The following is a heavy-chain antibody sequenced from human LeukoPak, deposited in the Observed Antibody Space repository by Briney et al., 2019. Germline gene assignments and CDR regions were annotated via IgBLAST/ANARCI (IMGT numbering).Heavy chain of an antibody. J-gene: IGHJ6*02. D-gene: IGHD3-10*01. CDR1: GGSISSGGYY. CDR3: AREISTYGSGSYSSRLDYYYGMDV. Sequence: PSQTLSLTCTVSGGSISSGGYYWSWIRQHPGKGLEWIGYIYYSGSTYYNPSLKRRVTISVDTSKNQFSLKLSSVTAADTAVYYCAREISTYGSGSYSSRLDYYYGMDVWGQGTTVTVSS. CDR2: IYYSGST. V-gene: IGHV4-31*03.